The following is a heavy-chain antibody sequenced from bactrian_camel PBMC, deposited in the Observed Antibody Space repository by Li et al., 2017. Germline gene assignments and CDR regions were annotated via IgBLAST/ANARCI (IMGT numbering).Heavy chain of an antibody. J-gene: IGHJ4*01. D-gene: IGHD2*01. CDR1: GYASAIKC. V-gene: IGHV3S1*01. CDR2: ITNDQKT. Sequence: VQLVESGGGSVQSGGSLGLTCTASGYASAIKCWGWFRQAPGKELEWVSSITNDQKTYYADSVRGRFTIARDNAKNTLFLQLNSLKTEDTAMYYCAQGRSTRLLGRLKGQGTQVTVS.